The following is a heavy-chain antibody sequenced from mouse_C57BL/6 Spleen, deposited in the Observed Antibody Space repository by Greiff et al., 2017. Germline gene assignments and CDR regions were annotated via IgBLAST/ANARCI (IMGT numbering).Heavy chain of an antibody. CDR2: IYPGSGST. J-gene: IGHJ2*01. D-gene: IGHD2-3*01. CDR1: GYTFTSYW. Sequence: QVQLQQPGAELVKPGASVKMSCKASGYTFTSYWITWVKQRPGQGLEWIGDIYPGSGSTNYNEKFKSKATLTVDTSSSTAYMQLRSLTSEDSAVYYCARREIYDGYFYYFDYWGQGTTLTVSS. CDR3: ARREIYDGYFYYFDY. V-gene: IGHV1-55*01.